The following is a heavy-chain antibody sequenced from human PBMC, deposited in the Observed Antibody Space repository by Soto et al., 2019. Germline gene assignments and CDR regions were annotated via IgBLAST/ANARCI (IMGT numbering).Heavy chain of an antibody. J-gene: IGHJ4*02. D-gene: IGHD2-21*01. CDR2: IWYDGST. CDR3: THLLSLAHPYSYL. Sequence: GGSLRLSCAASGFTFSSYGMHWVRQAPGKGLEWVAVIWYDGSTYYADTVKGRFTISRDNSKNTLYLQMNSLRAEDTAVYYCTHLLSLAHPYSYLWGQGTQVTVSS. V-gene: IGHV3-33*01. CDR1: GFTFSSYG.